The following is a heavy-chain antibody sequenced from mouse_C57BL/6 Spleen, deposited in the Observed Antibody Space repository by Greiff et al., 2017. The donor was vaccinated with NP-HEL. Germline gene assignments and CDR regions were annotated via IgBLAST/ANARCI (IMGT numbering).Heavy chain of an antibody. V-gene: IGHV5-9-1*02. CDR3: TREGDYGAWFAY. D-gene: IGHD2-4*01. Sequence: EVQGVESGEGLVKPGGSLKLSCAASGFTFSSYAMSWVRQTPEKRLEWVAYISSGGDFIYYADTVKGQFTSSRDKSRNTLYLQMSSLKSEDTAMYYCTREGDYGAWFAYWGQGTLVTVSA. CDR1: GFTFSSYA. J-gene: IGHJ3*01. CDR2: ISSGGDFI.